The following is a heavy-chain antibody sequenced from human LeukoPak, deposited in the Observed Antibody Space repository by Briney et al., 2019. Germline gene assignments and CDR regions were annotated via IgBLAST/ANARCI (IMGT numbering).Heavy chain of an antibody. CDR2: INYSGST. V-gene: IGHV4-34*01. J-gene: IGHJ4*02. Sequence: PSETLSLTCAVYGGSFSGYYWSWIRQPPGKGLEWIGEINYSGSTYYNPSLKSRVTISIDTSKNQFSLKLSSVTAADTAVYYCARQWHRNYVGELDYWGQGTLVTVSS. CDR3: ARQWHRNYVGELDY. CDR1: GGSFSGYY. D-gene: IGHD4-11*01.